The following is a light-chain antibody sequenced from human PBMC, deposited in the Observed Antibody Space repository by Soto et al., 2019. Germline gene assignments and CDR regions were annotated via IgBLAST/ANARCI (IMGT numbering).Light chain of an antibody. CDR2: GAS. CDR3: QQYNSWPLT. Sequence: EIVLTQSPGTLSLSPGERATLSCRASQSVSNNYLAWYQQTPGQAPRLLIYGASNRATGIPDRFSGSGSGTEFTLTISSLQSEDFAVYYCQQYNSWPLTFGGGTKVDIK. J-gene: IGKJ4*01. CDR1: QSVSNNY. V-gene: IGKV3-20*01.